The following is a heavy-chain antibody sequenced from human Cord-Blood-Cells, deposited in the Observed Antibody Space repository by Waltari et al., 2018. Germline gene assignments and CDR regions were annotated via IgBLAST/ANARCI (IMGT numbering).Heavy chain of an antibody. CDR2: IYPGDSDT. CDR3: ARQVGRAREAPKYFDY. J-gene: IGHJ4*02. CDR1: GYSFTSYW. Sequence: EVQLVQSGAEVKKPGESLKISCKGSGYSFTSYWIGWVRQMPGKGLEWMGIIYPGDSDTRYSPSFQGQVTISADKSISTAYLQWSSLKASDTAMYYCARQVGRAREAPKYFDYWGQGTLVTVSS. D-gene: IGHD1-26*01. V-gene: IGHV5-51*01.